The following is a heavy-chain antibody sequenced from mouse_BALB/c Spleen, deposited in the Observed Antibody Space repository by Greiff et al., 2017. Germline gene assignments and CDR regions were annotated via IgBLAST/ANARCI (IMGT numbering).Heavy chain of an antibody. Sequence: VQLQQSGPGLVQPSQSLSITCTASGFSLTSYGVHWVRQSPGKGLEWLGVIWSGGSTDYNAAFISRLSISKDNSKSQVFFKMNSLQANHTAIYYCARVSSLYGSSLYSFDYWGQGTTLTVSS. CDR3: ARVSSLYGSSLYSFDY. D-gene: IGHD1-1*01. CDR2: IWSGGST. V-gene: IGHV2-2*02. CDR1: GFSLTSYG. J-gene: IGHJ2*01.